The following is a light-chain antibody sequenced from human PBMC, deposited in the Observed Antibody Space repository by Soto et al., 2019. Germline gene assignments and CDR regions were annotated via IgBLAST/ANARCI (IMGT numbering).Light chain of an antibody. V-gene: IGKV3-11*01. CDR2: LAS. Sequence: EIVLTQSPATLSSFPGARVTLSCSASQAVNTRLAWYQHKPGQAPRLLIYLASNRAAGVPARFSGSGFGTDFTLTISSLEPEDAAVYYCQQRSNWPPITFGQGTRLEI. CDR1: QAVNTR. J-gene: IGKJ5*01. CDR3: QQRSNWPPIT.